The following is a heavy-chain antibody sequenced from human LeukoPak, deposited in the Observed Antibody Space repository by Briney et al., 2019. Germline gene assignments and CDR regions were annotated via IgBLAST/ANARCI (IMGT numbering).Heavy chain of an antibody. CDR1: GFIFEDYT. V-gene: IGHV3-43*01. Sequence: PGGSLRLSRAASGFIFEDYTMHWVRQVPGKTLEWVSLVNWHGTTYYADSLKGRFTISRDNSKNSLYLQMDSLRTEDTAFYYCAKDLTYESSGSVIDNWGLGTLVAVSS. CDR3: AKDLTYESSGSVIDN. CDR2: VNWHGTT. J-gene: IGHJ4*02. D-gene: IGHD3-22*01.